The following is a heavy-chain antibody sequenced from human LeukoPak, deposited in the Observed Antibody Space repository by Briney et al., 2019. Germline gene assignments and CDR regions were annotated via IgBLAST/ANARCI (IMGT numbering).Heavy chain of an antibody. Sequence: ASVKVSCKASGYTFTSYYMHWVRQAPGQGLEWMGIINPSGGSTSYAQKFQGRVTMTRDTSTSTVYMELSSLRSEDTAVYYCACLGDSGCSTGGVAYWGQGTLVTVSS. CDR1: GYTFTSYY. D-gene: IGHD1-26*01. J-gene: IGHJ4*02. CDR2: INPSGGST. V-gene: IGHV1-46*01. CDR3: ACLGDSGCSTGGVAY.